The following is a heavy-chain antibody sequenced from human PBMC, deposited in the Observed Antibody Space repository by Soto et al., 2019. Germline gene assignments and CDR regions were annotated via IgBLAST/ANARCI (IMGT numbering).Heavy chain of an antibody. Sequence: GGSLRLSFAASGFTFSDYYMSWIRQAPGKGLEWVSYISSSSSYTNYADSVKGRFTISRDNAKNSLYLQVNSLRAEDTAVYYCVSGGIAAAGIHYWGQGTLVTVSS. V-gene: IGHV3-11*06. CDR1: GFTFSDYY. D-gene: IGHD6-13*01. CDR3: VSGGIAAAGIHY. CDR2: ISSSSSYT. J-gene: IGHJ4*02.